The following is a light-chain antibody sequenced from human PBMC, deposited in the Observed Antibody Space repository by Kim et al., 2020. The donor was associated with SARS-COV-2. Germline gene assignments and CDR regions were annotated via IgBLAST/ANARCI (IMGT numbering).Light chain of an antibody. CDR1: SLRSYY. J-gene: IGLJ2*01. Sequence: SSELTQDPAVSVALGRTVRITCQGDSLRSYYASWYQQKPGQAPVLVIYGKNNRPSGIPDRFSGSSSGNTASLTITGAQAEAEADYYCNSRDSSGNHLVFG. CDR2: GKN. CDR3: NSRDSSGNHLV. V-gene: IGLV3-19*01.